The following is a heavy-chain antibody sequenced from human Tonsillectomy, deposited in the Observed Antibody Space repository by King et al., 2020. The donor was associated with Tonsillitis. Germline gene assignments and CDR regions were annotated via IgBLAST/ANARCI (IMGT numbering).Heavy chain of an antibody. CDR2: IYDSGNT. Sequence: VQLQESGPGLVKPSQTLSLTCTVSGGSFSSGGYYWSWIRQHPGKGLEWIGNIYDSGNTFYNSSLKSRLTVSVDTSKNEFSLKLSSVTAADTAVYYCARLGNQGAFDIWGQGTMVTVSS. V-gene: IGHV4-31*03. J-gene: IGHJ3*02. CDR3: ARLGNQGAFDI. D-gene: IGHD1-1*01. CDR1: GGSFSSGGYY.